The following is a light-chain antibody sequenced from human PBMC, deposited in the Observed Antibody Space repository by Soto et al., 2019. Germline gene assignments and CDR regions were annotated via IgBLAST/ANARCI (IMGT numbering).Light chain of an antibody. CDR2: SAS. Sequence: DIQMTQSPSSLSASVGDRVTITCRASQSSSTYLNWYQQKPGKAPNLLINSASSLQSGVPSRFSGSVSGTDFTLTISSLQPEDFATYYCQQRYDIPYTVGQGTKLEIK. CDR1: QSSSTY. CDR3: QQRYDIPYT. V-gene: IGKV1-39*01. J-gene: IGKJ2*01.